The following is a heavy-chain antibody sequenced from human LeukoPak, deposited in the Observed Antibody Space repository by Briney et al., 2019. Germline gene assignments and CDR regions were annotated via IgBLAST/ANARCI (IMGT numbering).Heavy chain of an antibody. Sequence: GGSLRLSCAAPGFTVSNNYMSWVRQAPGKGLEWVSVIYSGGSTYYADSVKGRFTISRDNSRNTLYLQMNSLRAEDTAVYYCARKTSSFSPLDYWGQGTLVTVSS. D-gene: IGHD3-3*02. CDR3: ARKTSSFSPLDY. CDR1: GFTVSNNY. CDR2: IYSGGST. J-gene: IGHJ4*02. V-gene: IGHV3-66*02.